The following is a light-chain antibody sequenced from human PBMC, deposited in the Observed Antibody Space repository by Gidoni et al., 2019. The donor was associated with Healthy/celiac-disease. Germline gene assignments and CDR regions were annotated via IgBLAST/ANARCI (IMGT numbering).Light chain of an antibody. J-gene: IGLJ2*01. Sequence: QSALTQPAFVAGSPGQTIPISCTGTISDVGGYNYVSWYQQHPGKAPKLMIYDVSTRPSGVSNRFSGSKSGNTASLTISGLQAEDEADYYCSSYTCSSTVVFGGGTKLTVL. V-gene: IGLV2-14*01. CDR1: ISDVGGYNY. CDR3: SSYTCSSTVV. CDR2: DVS.